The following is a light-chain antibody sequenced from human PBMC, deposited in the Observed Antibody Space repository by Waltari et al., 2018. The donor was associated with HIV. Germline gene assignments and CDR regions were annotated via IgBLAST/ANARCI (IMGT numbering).Light chain of an antibody. V-gene: IGLV1-47*01. CDR3: AVLDDTLVGVV. J-gene: IGLJ2*01. Sequence: QSVLTQPPSASGTAVQKVTISGSGGTANIGANLVFWFQQFPGTAPKLLIYRDYLRHSRVPARFAGSKSGTSASLTISGLRSDDEAHYFCAVLDDTLVGVVFGGLTKLTVL. CDR2: RDY. CDR1: TANIGANL.